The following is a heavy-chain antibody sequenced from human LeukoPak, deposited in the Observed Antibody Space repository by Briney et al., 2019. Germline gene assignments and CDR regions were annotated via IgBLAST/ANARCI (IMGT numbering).Heavy chain of an antibody. CDR3: ARGYRNNWRFDS. D-gene: IGHD1-1*01. Sequence: PSETLSLTCAVYGGSFSGYYWSWIRQPPGKGLEWIGEINHSGSTNYNPSLKSRVTMSVDTSKNQFSLKLDSVTAADTAVYFCARGYRNNWRFDSWGQGTLVTVSA. J-gene: IGHJ4*02. V-gene: IGHV4-34*01. CDR1: GGSFSGYY. CDR2: INHSGST.